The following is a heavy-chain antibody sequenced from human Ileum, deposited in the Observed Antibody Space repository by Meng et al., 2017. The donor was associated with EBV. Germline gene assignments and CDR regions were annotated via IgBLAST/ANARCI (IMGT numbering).Heavy chain of an antibody. Sequence: QGQLVQSGTEVKNPGASVKVSCKPSGYTFTSYGITWVRQAPGQGLEWMGWISGYNGNANYAQKLQGRVTMTTDTSTNTVYMELRSLRSEDTAVYYCARIAGSGWNFDYWGQGTLVTVSS. J-gene: IGHJ4*02. CDR2: ISGYNGNA. CDR1: GYTFTSYG. D-gene: IGHD6-19*01. V-gene: IGHV1-18*01. CDR3: ARIAGSGWNFDY.